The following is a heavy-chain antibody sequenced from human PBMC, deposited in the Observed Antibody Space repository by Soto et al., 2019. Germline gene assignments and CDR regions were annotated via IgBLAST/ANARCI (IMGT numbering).Heavy chain of an antibody. CDR2: IIPIFGTA. Sequence: QVQLVQSGAEVKKPGSSVKVSCKASGGTFSSYAISWVRQAPGQGLEWMGGIIPIFGTANYAQKFQGRVTITADKSTSTAYMELSSLRSEDTAVYYCARDLKRWLQSSPYFDLWGRGTLVTVSS. CDR3: ARDLKRWLQSSPYFDL. CDR1: GGTFSSYA. D-gene: IGHD5-12*01. J-gene: IGHJ2*01. V-gene: IGHV1-69*06.